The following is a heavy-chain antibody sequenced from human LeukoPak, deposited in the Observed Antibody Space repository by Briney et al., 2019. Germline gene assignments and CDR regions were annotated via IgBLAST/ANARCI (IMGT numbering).Heavy chain of an antibody. CDR1: GYTFTSYD. CDR3: ARSPGEWLLWTYYYYGMDV. V-gene: IGHV1-8*01. CDR2: VNPNSGNT. Sequence: ASVKVSCKASGYTFTSYDINWVRQATGQGLEWMGWVNPNSGNTGYAQKFQGRVTMTRNTSISTAYMELSSLRSEDTAVYYCARSPGEWLLWTYYYYGMDVWGQGTTVTVSS. D-gene: IGHD3-3*01. J-gene: IGHJ6*02.